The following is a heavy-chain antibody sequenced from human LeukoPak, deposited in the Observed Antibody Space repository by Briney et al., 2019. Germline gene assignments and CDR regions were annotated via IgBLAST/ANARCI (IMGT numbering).Heavy chain of an antibody. V-gene: IGHV3-21*01. Sequence: GGSLRLSCAASGFTFSSYSMNWVRQAPGEGLEWVSSISSSSSYIYYADSVKGRFTISRDNAKNSLYLQMNSLRAEDTAVYYCARVDIVLMVYAFDYWGQGTLVTVSS. D-gene: IGHD2-8*01. J-gene: IGHJ4*02. CDR2: ISSSSSYI. CDR1: GFTFSSYS. CDR3: ARVDIVLMVYAFDY.